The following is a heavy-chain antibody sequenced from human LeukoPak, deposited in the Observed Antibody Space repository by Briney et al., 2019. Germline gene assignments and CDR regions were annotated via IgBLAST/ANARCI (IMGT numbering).Heavy chain of an antibody. CDR3: ARGGIAVAETEDYNWFDP. D-gene: IGHD6-19*01. CDR1: GGTFSSYA. CDR2: IIPIFGTA. V-gene: IGHV1-69*13. Sequence: SVKVSCKASGGTFSSYAISWVRQAPGQGLEWMGGIIPIFGTANYAQKFQGRVTITADEPTSTAYMELSSLRSEDTAVYYCARGGIAVAETEDYNWFDPWGQGTLVTVSS. J-gene: IGHJ5*02.